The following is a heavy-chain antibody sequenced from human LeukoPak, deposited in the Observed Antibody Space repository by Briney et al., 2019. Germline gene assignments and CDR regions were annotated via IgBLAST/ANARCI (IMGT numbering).Heavy chain of an antibody. J-gene: IGHJ4*02. Sequence: SETLSLTCAVYGGSFSGYYWSWIRQPPGKGLEWIGEINHSGSTNYNPSLKSRVTISVDASKNQFSLKLSSATAADTAVYYCARGHSSSWYYFDYWGQGTLVTVSS. V-gene: IGHV4-34*01. D-gene: IGHD6-13*01. CDR3: ARGHSSSWYYFDY. CDR2: INHSGST. CDR1: GGSFSGYY.